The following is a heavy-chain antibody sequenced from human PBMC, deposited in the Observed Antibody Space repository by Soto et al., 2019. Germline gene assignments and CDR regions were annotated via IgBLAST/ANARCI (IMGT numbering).Heavy chain of an antibody. CDR2: INPSGGST. J-gene: IGHJ5*02. D-gene: IGHD3-10*01. CDR1: GGTFSSYT. Sequence: ASVKVSCKASGGTFSSYTISWVRQAPGQGLEWMGIINPSGGSTSYAQKFQGRVTMTRDTSTSTVYMELSSLRSEDTAVYYCARDGSNYYGSGSYLPWGQGTLVTVSS. CDR3: ARDGSNYYGSGSYLP. V-gene: IGHV1-46*03.